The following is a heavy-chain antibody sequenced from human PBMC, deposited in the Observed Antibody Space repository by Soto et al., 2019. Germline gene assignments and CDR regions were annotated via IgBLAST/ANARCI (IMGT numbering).Heavy chain of an antibody. J-gene: IGHJ4*02. Sequence: ASVKVSCKASGYTFTSYYMHWMRQAPGQGLEWMGIINPSGGSTSYAQKFQGRVTMTRDTSTSTVYMELSSLRSEDTAVYYCTTDPVTMIVVVPSSGWGQGTLVTVSS. D-gene: IGHD3-22*01. V-gene: IGHV1-46*01. CDR2: INPSGGST. CDR3: TTDPVTMIVVVPSSG. CDR1: GYTFTSYY.